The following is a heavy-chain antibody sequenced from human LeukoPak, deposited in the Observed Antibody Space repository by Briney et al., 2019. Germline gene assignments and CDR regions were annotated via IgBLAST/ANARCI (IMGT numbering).Heavy chain of an antibody. CDR2: INSDGSST. CDR1: GFTFSSYW. J-gene: IGHJ4*02. V-gene: IGHV3-74*01. D-gene: IGHD2-21*02. CDR3: ARSKGDCGGDCTYYFDY. Sequence: GGSLRLSCAASGFTFSSYWMHWVRHAPGKGLVWVSRINSDGSSTSYADSVKGRFTISRDNAKNTLYLQMNSLRAEDTAVYYCARSKGDCGGDCTYYFDYWGQGTLVSVSS.